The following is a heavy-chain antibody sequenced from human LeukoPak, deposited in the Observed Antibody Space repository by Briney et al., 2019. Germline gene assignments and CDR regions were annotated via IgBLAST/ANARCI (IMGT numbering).Heavy chain of an antibody. Sequence: PGRSLRLSCAASGFIFSTHAMHWVRQAPGKGLEWVAVISNDGSKKYYADFVKGRFTISRDNSKNTLYLQMNSLRAEDTALYHCARAPFYYDSSGYPYFDGWGQGTLVTVSS. J-gene: IGHJ4*02. V-gene: IGHV3-30-3*01. CDR3: ARAPFYYDSSGYPYFDG. CDR2: ISNDGSKK. D-gene: IGHD3-22*01. CDR1: GFIFSTHA.